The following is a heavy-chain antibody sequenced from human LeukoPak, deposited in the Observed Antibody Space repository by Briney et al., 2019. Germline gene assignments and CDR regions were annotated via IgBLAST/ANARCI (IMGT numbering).Heavy chain of an antibody. D-gene: IGHD3-22*01. CDR3: ARDSLKTYYYDSSGTTSFDY. V-gene: IGHV1-18*01. CDR1: GYTFTSYG. J-gene: IGHJ4*02. Sequence: ASVKVSCKASGYTFTSYGISWVRQAPGQGLEWMGWISAYNGNTNYAQKLQGRVTMTTDTSTSTAYMELRSLRSDDTAVYYCARDSLKTYYYDSSGTTSFDYWGQGTLVTVSS. CDR2: ISAYNGNT.